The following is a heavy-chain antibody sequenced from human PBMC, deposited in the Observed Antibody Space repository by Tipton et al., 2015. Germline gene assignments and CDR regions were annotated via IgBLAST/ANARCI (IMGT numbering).Heavy chain of an antibody. J-gene: IGHJ4*02. V-gene: IGHV3-48*02. CDR1: GFTFSSYD. CDR3: ATKLYASAWDY. CDR2: ISSRISTI. Sequence: SLRLSCAASGFTFSSYDMNWVRQAPGKGLEWVSYISSRISTIYYADSVKGRFTISRDNANNSLYLQMHSLRDEDTAVYYCATKLYASAWDYWGQGTLVTVSS. D-gene: IGHD6-19*01.